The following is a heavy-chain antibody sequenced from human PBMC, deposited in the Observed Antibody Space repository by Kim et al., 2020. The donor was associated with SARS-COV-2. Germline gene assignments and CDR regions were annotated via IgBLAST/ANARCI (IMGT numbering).Heavy chain of an antibody. J-gene: IGHJ4*02. Sequence: SVKGRFTISRDNSKNTLYLQMNSLGAEDTAVYYCAKGGIRYSSGWLQVDYWGQGTLVTVSS. V-gene: IGHV3-23*01. CDR3: AKGGIRYSSGWLQVDY. D-gene: IGHD6-19*01.